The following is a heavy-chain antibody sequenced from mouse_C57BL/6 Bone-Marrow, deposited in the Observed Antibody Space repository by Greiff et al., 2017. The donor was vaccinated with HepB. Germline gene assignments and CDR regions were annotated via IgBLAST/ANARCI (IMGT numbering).Heavy chain of an antibody. CDR3: ARHLLYYYGSSSYAMDY. V-gene: IGHV5-6*01. CDR1: GFTFSSYG. D-gene: IGHD1-1*01. Sequence: EVQLQESGGDLVKPGGSLKLSCAASGFTFSSYGMSWVRQTPDKRLEWVATISSGGSYTYYPDSVKGRFTISRDNAKNTLYLQMSSLKSEDTAMYYCARHLLYYYGSSSYAMDYWGQGTSVTVSS. CDR2: ISSGGSYT. J-gene: IGHJ4*01.